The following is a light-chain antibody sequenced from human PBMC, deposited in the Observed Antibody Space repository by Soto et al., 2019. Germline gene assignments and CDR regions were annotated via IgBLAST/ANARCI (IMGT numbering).Light chain of an antibody. CDR3: QESFSPLYT. Sequence: DIQFTQSPSSLSGSVGDRVTITCRASQTIHNYLNWYQQIPGKAPKLLICAASNLRGGVPSRFSGGGSGTDFTLTINSLQPEDFATYYCQESFSPLYTFGQGTKVDIK. J-gene: IGKJ2*01. V-gene: IGKV1-39*01. CDR2: AAS. CDR1: QTIHNY.